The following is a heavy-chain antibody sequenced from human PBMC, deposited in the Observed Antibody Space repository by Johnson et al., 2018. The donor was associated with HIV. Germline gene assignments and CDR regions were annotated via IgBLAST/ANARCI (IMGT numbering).Heavy chain of an antibody. Sequence: VQLVESGGGLVQPGGSLRLSCAASGFTFSSYWMHWVRQAPGKGLVWVSRINSDGSSTSYADSVTGRFTISRDNAKNTLYLQMNSLRAEDTAVYYCARDKTSVGATGAFDIWGQGTMVTVSS. J-gene: IGHJ3*02. CDR2: INSDGSST. CDR1: GFTFSSYW. V-gene: IGHV3-74*01. CDR3: ARDKTSVGATGAFDI. D-gene: IGHD1-26*01.